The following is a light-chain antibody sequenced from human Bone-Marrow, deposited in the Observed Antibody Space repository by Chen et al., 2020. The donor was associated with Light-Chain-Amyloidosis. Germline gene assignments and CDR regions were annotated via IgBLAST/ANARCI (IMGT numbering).Light chain of an antibody. CDR1: SSDVGEDNH. V-gene: IGLV2-14*01. J-gene: IGLJ1*01. CDR3: SSYTITNTLV. Sequence: QSALTQPASVSGSPGQSITISCTGTSSDVGEDNHVSWYQQHPDKAPKLMIYEVTNRPSWVPDRFSGSKSDNTASLTISGLQTEDEADYFCSSYTITNTLVFGSGTRVTVL. CDR2: EVT.